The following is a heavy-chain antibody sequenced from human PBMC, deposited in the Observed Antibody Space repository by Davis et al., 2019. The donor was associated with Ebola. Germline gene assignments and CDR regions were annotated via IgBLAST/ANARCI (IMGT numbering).Heavy chain of an antibody. CDR1: GGSFSGYY. J-gene: IGHJ6*02. D-gene: IGHD4-17*01. V-gene: IGHV4-34*01. CDR3: ARVRAYYYYYGMDV. Sequence: MPGGSLRLSCAVYGGSFSGYYWSWIRQPPGKGPEWIGEINHSGSTNYNPSLKSRVTISVDTSKNQFSLKLSSVTAADTAVYYCARVRAYYYYYGMDVWGQGTTVTVSS. CDR2: INHSGST.